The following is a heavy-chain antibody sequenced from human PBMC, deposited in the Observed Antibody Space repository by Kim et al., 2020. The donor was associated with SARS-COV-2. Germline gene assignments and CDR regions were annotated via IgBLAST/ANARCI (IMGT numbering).Heavy chain of an antibody. V-gene: IGHV3-48*03. Sequence: GGSLRLSCAASGFTFSSYEMNWVRQAPGKGLEWVSYISSSGSTIYYADSVKGRFTISRDNAKNSLYLQMNSLRAEDTAVYYCARDQGIVGAPGFDYWGQGTLGTVSS. CDR2: ISSSGSTI. J-gene: IGHJ4*02. D-gene: IGHD1-26*01. CDR1: GFTFSSYE. CDR3: ARDQGIVGAPGFDY.